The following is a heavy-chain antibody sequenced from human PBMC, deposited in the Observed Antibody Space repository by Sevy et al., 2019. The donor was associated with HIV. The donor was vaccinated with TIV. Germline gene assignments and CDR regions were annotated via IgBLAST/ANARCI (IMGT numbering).Heavy chain of an antibody. V-gene: IGHV4-39*01. Sequence: SETLSLTCTVSGGSIGSNSFYWGWIRQPPGKGLEWIGTVSYGGSTYYNPSLRSRATISVDASKKQFSLKLSSVTAADTAVYYCARQKVRSAYYYDTSGRQGKADFDSWGQGTLVTVSS. CDR3: ARQKVRSAYYYDTSGRQGKADFDS. D-gene: IGHD3-22*01. J-gene: IGHJ4*02. CDR2: VSYGGST. CDR1: GGSIGSNSFY.